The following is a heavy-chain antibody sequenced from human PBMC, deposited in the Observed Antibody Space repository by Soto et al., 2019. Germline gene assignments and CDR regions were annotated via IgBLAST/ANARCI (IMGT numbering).Heavy chain of an antibody. D-gene: IGHD3-16*01. CDR1: GYTFSDYD. CDR2: MNPYSGNT. CDR3: ARGRFRRTWFDP. J-gene: IGHJ5*02. V-gene: IGHV1-8*01. Sequence: QVQLVQSGAAVKKPGDSVKVSCKASGYTFSDYDINWVRQAAGQGLEWMGGMNPYSGNTGYAQKFQGRVIMTTDTSITTAYLELSSLTFEDTAIYYCARGRFRRTWFDPWGQGTLVTVSS.